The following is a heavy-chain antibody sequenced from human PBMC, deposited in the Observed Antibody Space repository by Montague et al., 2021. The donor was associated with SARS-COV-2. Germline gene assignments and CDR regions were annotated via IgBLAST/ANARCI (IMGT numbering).Heavy chain of an antibody. J-gene: IGHJ4*02. Sequence: PALVKPTQTLTLTCTFSGFSITTSTMGVGWIRQPPGKALEWLALIYWGDEKRFSPSQKSRLTITKDTFKDQVVLRMTNMDPVDTATYYCVHCASGSYYFHYWGQGTLVTVSS. CDR2: IYWGDEK. CDR1: GFSITTSTMG. CDR3: VHCASGSYYFHY. V-gene: IGHV2-5*02. D-gene: IGHD3-10*01.